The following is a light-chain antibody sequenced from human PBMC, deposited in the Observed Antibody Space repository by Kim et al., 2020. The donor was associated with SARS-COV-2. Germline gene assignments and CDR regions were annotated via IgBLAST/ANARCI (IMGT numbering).Light chain of an antibody. CDR2: GVS. CDR1: QSIRGVN. V-gene: IGKV3-20*01. J-gene: IGKJ5*01. CDR3: QHYGISPPT. Sequence: EFVLTQSQGTLSLSPGERATLSCRASQSIRGVNLDWYQQKPGQAPKLLIYGVSSRATGIPDRFSGSGSGTDLTLSISRLEPEDFAMYYWQHYGISPPTFGQGTRLEIK.